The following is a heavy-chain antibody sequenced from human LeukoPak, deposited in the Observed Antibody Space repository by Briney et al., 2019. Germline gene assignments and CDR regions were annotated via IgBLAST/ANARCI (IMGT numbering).Heavy chain of an antibody. CDR3: MRSSGGDYYHSTGYYSDY. Sequence: ASVKVSCKASGYTFSNYGFSWVRQAPGQGLEWMGWISTYNGNTHYEQKLQGRVTMTTDTSTSTAYMELRSLRSDDTAVYHCMRSSGGDYYHSTGYYSDYWGQGTLVTVSS. CDR2: ISTYNGNT. J-gene: IGHJ4*02. CDR1: GYTFSNYG. V-gene: IGHV1-18*01. D-gene: IGHD3-22*01.